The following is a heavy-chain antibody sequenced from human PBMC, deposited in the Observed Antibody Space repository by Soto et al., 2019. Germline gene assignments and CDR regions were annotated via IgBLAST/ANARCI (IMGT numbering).Heavy chain of an antibody. CDR2: IFHSGNA. J-gene: IGHJ4*01. CDR3: ARAHAPTLPVDY. V-gene: IGHV4-59*01. Sequence: PSETLSLTCTVSGGSMRNVYWSWIRQPPGKRLGWIGFIFHSGNAKYNPSLKSRVTISIDTSKSQFSLSLDSVTAADTAVYFCARAHAPTLPVDYWGLGTLVTVSS. CDR1: GGSMRNVY. D-gene: IGHD2-15*01.